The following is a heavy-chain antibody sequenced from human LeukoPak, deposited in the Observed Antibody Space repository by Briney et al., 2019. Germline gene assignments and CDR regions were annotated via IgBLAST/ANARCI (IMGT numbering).Heavy chain of an antibody. CDR1: GYTLTSYY. Sequence: VSVKVSCKASGYTLTSYYMRWVRQAPGQGLEWMGIINPSGGSTSYAQKFQGRVTMTRDTSTSTVYMELSSLRSEDTAVYYCARAPDYGEPIDYWGQGTLVTVSS. D-gene: IGHD4-17*01. V-gene: IGHV1-46*01. J-gene: IGHJ4*02. CDR2: INPSGGST. CDR3: ARAPDYGEPIDY.